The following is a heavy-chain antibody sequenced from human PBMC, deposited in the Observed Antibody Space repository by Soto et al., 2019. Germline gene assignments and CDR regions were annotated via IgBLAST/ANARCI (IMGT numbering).Heavy chain of an antibody. J-gene: IGHJ5*02. CDR3: TTAFITMVRGVIVP. D-gene: IGHD3-10*01. CDR2: IKTTSDGGTI. Sequence: GSLILSCAASGLPFSTALMTLVRQAPGRGLEWVGRIKTTSDGGTIDYVAPVKGRFTISRDDSKNTLYLQMNSLKTEDTAVYYCTTAFITMVRGVIVPWGQGTLVTVSS. CDR1: GLPFSTAL. V-gene: IGHV3-15*01.